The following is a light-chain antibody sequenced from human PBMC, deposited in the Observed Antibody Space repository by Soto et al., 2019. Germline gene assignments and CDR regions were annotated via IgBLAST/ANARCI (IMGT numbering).Light chain of an antibody. CDR1: SSDVGGSRY. Sequence: QSVLTQPASVSGSPGQSITISCTGTSSDVGGSRYVSWYQQHPGEAPKLLIYEITSRPSGISSRFSGSKSGNTASLTISGLQAEDEADYYFSSYTINNTPVVFGGGTKLTVL. CDR2: EIT. J-gene: IGLJ2*01. V-gene: IGLV2-14*01. CDR3: SSYTINNTPVV.